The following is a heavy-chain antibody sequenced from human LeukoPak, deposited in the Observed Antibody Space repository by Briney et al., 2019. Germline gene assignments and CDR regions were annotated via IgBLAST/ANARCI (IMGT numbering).Heavy chain of an antibody. D-gene: IGHD6-19*01. CDR2: ISSDGSNI. CDR1: GFTFSRSW. J-gene: IGHJ4*02. Sequence: PGGSLRLSCAASGFTFSRSWMHWVRQAPGKGLVWVSRISSDGSNIIYADSVKGRFTISRDNAKNTLYLQMNSLRAEDTALYYCAGDRGGSGPTTTDYWGQGTLVTVSS. CDR3: AGDRGGSGPTTTDY. V-gene: IGHV3-74*01.